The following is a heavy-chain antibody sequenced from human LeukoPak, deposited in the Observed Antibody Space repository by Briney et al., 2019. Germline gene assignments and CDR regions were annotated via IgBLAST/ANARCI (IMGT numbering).Heavy chain of an antibody. J-gene: IGHJ4*02. CDR1: GGSISSYY. Sequence: SETLSLTCTVSGGSISSYYWSWIRQPPGKGLEWIGYIYYSGTTNYNPSLKSRVSISVDTSKNQFSLKLSSVTAADTAVYYCARLRRDYYDSSVYYFDYWGQGTLVTVSS. V-gene: IGHV4-59*01. CDR3: ARLRRDYYDSSVYYFDY. D-gene: IGHD3-22*01. CDR2: IYYSGTT.